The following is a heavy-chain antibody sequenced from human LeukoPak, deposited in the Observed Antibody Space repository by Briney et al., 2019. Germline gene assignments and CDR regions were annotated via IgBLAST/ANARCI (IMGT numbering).Heavy chain of an antibody. CDR3: VRAYSYGEEYFDY. CDR1: GFTFSSYW. J-gene: IGHJ4*02. V-gene: IGHV3-74*01. CDR2: INSDGSST. Sequence: PGGSLRLSCAASGFTFSSYWMHWVRQAPGKGLVWVSRINSDGSSTSYADSVKGRFTISRDNAKNTLYLQMNSLRAEDTAVYYCVRAYSYGEEYFDYWGQGTLVTVSS. D-gene: IGHD5-18*01.